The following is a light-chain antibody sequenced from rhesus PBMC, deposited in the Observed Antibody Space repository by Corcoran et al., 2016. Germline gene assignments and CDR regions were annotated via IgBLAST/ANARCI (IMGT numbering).Light chain of an antibody. CDR1: SSDIGGYNY. CDR2: EVS. J-gene: IGLJ2*01. V-gene: IGLV2-32*02. Sequence: QAALTQPRSVSGSPGQSVTISCTGTSSDIGGYNYVSWYQQHPGTAPKLMIYEVSKRPSGVSDRFSGSKSGNTASLTISGLQAEDEADYYCSSCAGSNTFLFGGGTRLTVL. CDR3: SSCAGSNTFL.